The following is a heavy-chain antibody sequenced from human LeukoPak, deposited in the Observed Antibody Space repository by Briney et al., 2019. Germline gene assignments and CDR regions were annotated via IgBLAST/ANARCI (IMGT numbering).Heavy chain of an antibody. Sequence: SETLYLTCTVSGGSISDYYWSWIRQPPGKGLEWIGYIYYSGSTHYNPSLKSRVTISVDTSKKQFSLKLTSVTTADTAVYYCARDMGSAAGHDFWGQGTLVTVSS. CDR3: ARDMGSAAGHDF. D-gene: IGHD6-13*01. CDR2: IYYSGST. J-gene: IGHJ4*02. CDR1: GGSISDYY. V-gene: IGHV4-59*01.